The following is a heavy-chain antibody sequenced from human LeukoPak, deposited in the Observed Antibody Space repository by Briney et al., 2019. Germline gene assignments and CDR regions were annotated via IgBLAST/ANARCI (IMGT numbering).Heavy chain of an antibody. V-gene: IGHV3-33*01. CDR2: IWYDGSNK. Sequence: GGSLRLSCAASGFTFGSYGMHWVRQAPGKGLEWVAVIWYDGSNKFYEDSVKGRFTISRDNSKNTLYLQTNSLRAEDTAVYYCAREGPTGGRSIYYYYGLDVWGQGTTVTVSS. CDR3: AREGPTGGRSIYYYYGLDV. J-gene: IGHJ6*02. CDR1: GFTFGSYG. D-gene: IGHD2-15*01.